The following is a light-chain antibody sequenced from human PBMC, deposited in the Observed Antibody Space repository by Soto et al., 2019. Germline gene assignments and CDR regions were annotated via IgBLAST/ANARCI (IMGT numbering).Light chain of an antibody. CDR1: NSDVGGYNY. CDR3: GSYTSNSTYV. CDR2: DVS. V-gene: IGLV2-14*01. Sequence: SVLTQPASVSGSAGQSITISCTGTNSDVGGYNYVSWYQQHPGKAPKLMIYDVSDRPSGVSNRFSGSKSGNTASLTISGLQAEDEADYYCGSYTSNSTYVFGTGTKVTVL. J-gene: IGLJ1*01.